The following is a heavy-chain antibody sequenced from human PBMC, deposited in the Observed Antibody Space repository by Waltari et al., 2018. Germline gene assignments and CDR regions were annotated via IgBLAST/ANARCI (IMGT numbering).Heavy chain of an antibody. J-gene: IGHJ3*02. Sequence: QLQLQESGPGLVKPSETLSLTCTVSGGSISSSRYYWGWIRPPPGKGLEWIGSIYYSGSTYYNPSLKSRVTISVDTSKNQFSLKLSSVTAADTAVYYCARQTRSSSSNAFDIWGQGTMVTVSS. CDR3: ARQTRSSSSNAFDI. D-gene: IGHD6-6*01. CDR2: IYYSGST. V-gene: IGHV4-39*01. CDR1: GGSISSSRYY.